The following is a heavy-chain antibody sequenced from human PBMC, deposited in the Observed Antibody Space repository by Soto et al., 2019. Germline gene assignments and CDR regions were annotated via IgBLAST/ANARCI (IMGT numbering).Heavy chain of an antibody. CDR1: GGSISSTNW. D-gene: IGHD6-19*01. V-gene: IGHV4-4*02. J-gene: IGHJ4*02. CDR3: VRDSGNGWKDY. CDR2: IDHSGST. Sequence: QVQLQESGPGLVKPSGTLSLTCAVSGGSISSTNWWNWVRQPPGKGLEWIGEIDHSGSTNYNPSLKSRFTMAVDKPKSQFSLKLSSVTAADTAVYYCVRDSGNGWKDYWGQGTLVTVSS.